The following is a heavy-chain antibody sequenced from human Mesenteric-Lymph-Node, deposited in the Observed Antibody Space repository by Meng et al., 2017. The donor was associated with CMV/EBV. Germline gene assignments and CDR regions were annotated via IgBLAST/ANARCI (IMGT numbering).Heavy chain of an antibody. V-gene: IGHV3-33*01. CDR2: IWFDGSNT. J-gene: IGHJ4*02. Sequence: GGSLRLSCAASGFNFSTYDIHWVRQGPGKGLEWVAFIWFDGSNTYYGDSVKGRFTISRDNAKNSLYLQMNSLRAEDTAVYYCARDLGGSWRLWDYWGQGTLVTVSS. CDR1: GFNFSTYD. CDR3: ARDLGGSWRLWDY. D-gene: IGHD3-16*01.